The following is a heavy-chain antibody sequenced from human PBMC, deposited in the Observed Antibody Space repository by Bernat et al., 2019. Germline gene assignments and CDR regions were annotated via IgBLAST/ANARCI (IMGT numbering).Heavy chain of an antibody. CDR1: GFTFSSYA. V-gene: IGHV3-30-3*01. CDR2: ISYDGSNK. CDR3: ASPPRGYSYGYYFDY. J-gene: IGHJ4*02. D-gene: IGHD5-18*01. Sequence: VQLVESGGGVVQPGRSLRLSCAASGFTFSSYAMHWVRQAPGKGLEWVAVISYDGSNKYYADSVKGRFTISRDNSKNTLYLQMNSLRAEDTAVYYCASPPRGYSYGYYFDYWGQGTLVTVSS.